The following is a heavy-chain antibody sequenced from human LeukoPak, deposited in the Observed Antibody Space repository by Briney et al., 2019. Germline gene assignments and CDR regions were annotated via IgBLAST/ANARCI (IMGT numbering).Heavy chain of an antibody. Sequence: GGSLRLSCAASGFTFSSYAMSWVRQAPGKGLEWVSAISGSGGSTYYADSVKGRLTISRDNSKNTLYLQMNSLRAEDTAVYYCAKDRAKGANPPYFDYWGQGTLVTVSS. CDR1: GFTFSSYA. CDR2: ISGSGGST. V-gene: IGHV3-23*01. D-gene: IGHD1-26*01. CDR3: AKDRAKGANPPYFDY. J-gene: IGHJ4*02.